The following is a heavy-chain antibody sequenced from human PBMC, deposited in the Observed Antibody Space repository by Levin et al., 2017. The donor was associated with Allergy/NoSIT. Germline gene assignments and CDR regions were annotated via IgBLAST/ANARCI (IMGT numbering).Heavy chain of an antibody. V-gene: IGHV3-48*03. D-gene: IGHD3-3*01. CDR1: GFTFSSYE. Sequence: LSGGSLRLSCAASGFTFSSYEMNWVRRAPGKGLEWVSYISSTGSTIYSADSVKGRFTISRDNAKTSLYLHMNSLRAEDTAVYYCARQLGNFWSGYNYFDYWGQGPLVTVSS. CDR3: ARQLGNFWSGYNYFDY. J-gene: IGHJ4*02. CDR2: ISSTGSTI.